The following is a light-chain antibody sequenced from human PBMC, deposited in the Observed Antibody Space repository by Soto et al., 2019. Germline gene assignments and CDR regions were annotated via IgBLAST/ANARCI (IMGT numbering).Light chain of an antibody. J-gene: IGKJ5*01. CDR3: QQYNNWPLT. CDR2: DTV. Sequence: EILMTQSPYTLSVSPGERATLSCMASRSVSDKVAWYQQTSGQPPKLLIYDTVSRAAGVPGRFSGSGSGTEFTLTISSLQSEDFAVYCCQQYNNWPLTFVPGTRVEIK. CDR1: RSVSDK. V-gene: IGKV3-15*01.